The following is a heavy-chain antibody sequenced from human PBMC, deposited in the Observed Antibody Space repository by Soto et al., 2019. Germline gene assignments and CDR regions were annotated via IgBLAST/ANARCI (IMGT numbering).Heavy chain of an antibody. Sequence: VASVKVSFTASGGTFSSYAISWVRQAPGQGLEWMGGIIPIFGTANYAQKFQGRVTITADESTSTAYMELSSLRSEDTAVYYCARTRPVPYYDFCDGRGCLDYGMDVWGQGTTVTVSS. CDR3: ARTRPVPYYDFCDGRGCLDYGMDV. J-gene: IGHJ6*02. CDR2: IIPIFGTA. V-gene: IGHV1-69*13. D-gene: IGHD3-3*01. CDR1: GGTFSSYA.